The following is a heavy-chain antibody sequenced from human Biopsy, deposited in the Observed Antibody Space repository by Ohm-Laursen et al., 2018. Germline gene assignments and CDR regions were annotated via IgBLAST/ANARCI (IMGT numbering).Heavy chain of an antibody. J-gene: IGHJ2*01. CDR1: GYTFTAFS. D-gene: IGHD2-2*01. CDR2: INPKSGDT. V-gene: IGHV1-2*02. CDR3: ARGRRHCSGTCSRWYFDL. Sequence: SVKVSCKPSGYTFTAFSVRWLRQAPGQGLEWMGWINPKSGDTDYPQNFQGRVSMTRDTSISTAYMDLSRLRSDDTAVYYCARGRRHCSGTCSRWYFDLWGRGTLVTVSS.